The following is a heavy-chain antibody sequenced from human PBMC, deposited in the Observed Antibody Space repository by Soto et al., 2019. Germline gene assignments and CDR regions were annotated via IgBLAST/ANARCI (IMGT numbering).Heavy chain of an antibody. CDR2: IIPILGIA. V-gene: IGHV1-69*10. J-gene: IGHJ4*02. CDR1: GGTFSSYT. D-gene: IGHD4-17*01. Sequence: ASVKVSCKASGGTFSSYTISWVRQAPGQGLEWMGWIIPILGIANYAQKFQGRVTITADKSTSTAYMELSSLRSEDTAVYYCARGRSGDPFDYWGQGTLVTVSS. CDR3: ARGRSGDPFDY.